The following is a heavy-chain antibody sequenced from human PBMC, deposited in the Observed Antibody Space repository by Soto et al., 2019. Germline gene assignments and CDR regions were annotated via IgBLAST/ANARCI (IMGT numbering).Heavy chain of an antibody. Sequence: KPSETLSLTCAVSGHSISSGYYWGWIRQPPGKGLEWIGSFYHSGSTYYNPSLKSRVTISVDTSTNQFSLKLSSVTAADTAVYYCARGEYYGSGNYFDYWGQGTLVTSPQ. CDR3: ARGEYYGSGNYFDY. J-gene: IGHJ4*02. V-gene: IGHV4-38-2*01. D-gene: IGHD3-10*01. CDR1: GHSISSGYY. CDR2: FYHSGST.